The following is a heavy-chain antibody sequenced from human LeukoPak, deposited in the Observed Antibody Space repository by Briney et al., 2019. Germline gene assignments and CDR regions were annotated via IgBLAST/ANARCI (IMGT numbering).Heavy chain of an antibody. CDR3: ASGNYYDSSGYYGPVDY. V-gene: IGHV3-53*01. D-gene: IGHD3-22*01. CDR1: GFTFSSNY. CDR2: IYSGGST. Sequence: GGSLRLSCAASGFTFSSNYMSWVRQAPGKGLEWVSVIYSGGSTYYADSVKGRFTISRDNSKNTLYLQMNSLRAEDTAVYYCASGNYYDSSGYYGPVDYWGQGTLVTVSS. J-gene: IGHJ4*02.